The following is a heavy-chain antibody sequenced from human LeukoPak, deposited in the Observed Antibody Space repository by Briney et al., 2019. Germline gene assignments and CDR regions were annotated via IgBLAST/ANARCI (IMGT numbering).Heavy chain of an antibody. CDR3: AREGDSSGPPPVVDAFDI. Sequence: ASVKVSCKASGYTFTGYYMHWVRQAPGQGLEWMGGINANSGGTNYAQKFQGRVTMTRDTSISTAYMELSRLRSDDTAVYYCAREGDSSGPPPVVDAFDIWGQGTMVTVSS. CDR1: GYTFTGYY. V-gene: IGHV1-2*02. CDR2: INANSGGT. J-gene: IGHJ3*02. D-gene: IGHD3-22*01.